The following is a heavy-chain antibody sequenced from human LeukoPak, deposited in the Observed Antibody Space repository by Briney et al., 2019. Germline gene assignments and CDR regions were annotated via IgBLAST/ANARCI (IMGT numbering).Heavy chain of an antibody. D-gene: IGHD1-14*01. J-gene: IGHJ3*02. CDR1: GFTVSSNY. V-gene: IGHV3-66*01. Sequence: GGSLRLSCAASGFTVSSNYMGWVRQAPGKGLEWVSVIYSGGSTYYADSVKGRFTISRDNSENTLYLQMNSLRAEDTAVYYCARSITGAFDIWGQGTMVTVSS. CDR2: IYSGGST. CDR3: ARSITGAFDI.